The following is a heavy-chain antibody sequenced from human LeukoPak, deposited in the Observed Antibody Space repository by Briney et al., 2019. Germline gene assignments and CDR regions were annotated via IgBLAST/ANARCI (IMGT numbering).Heavy chain of an antibody. Sequence: PGRSLRLSCAASVFTLCSYAMHWVRQAPGKGVEWVAVISYDGSNKYYADSVKGRFTISRDNSNNTVYLQMNSLRAEDTAVYYCARDLSMIVPLSAFDIWGQGTMVTVSS. CDR1: VFTLCSYA. CDR2: ISYDGSNK. CDR3: ARDLSMIVPLSAFDI. D-gene: IGHD3-22*01. J-gene: IGHJ3*02. V-gene: IGHV3-30-3*01.